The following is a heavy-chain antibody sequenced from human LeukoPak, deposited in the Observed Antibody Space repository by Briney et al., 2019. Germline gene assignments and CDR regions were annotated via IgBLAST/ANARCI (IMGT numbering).Heavy chain of an antibody. CDR3: ARLHYYDSTRFDY. CDR1: GGSIRSYY. D-gene: IGHD3-22*01. J-gene: IGHJ4*02. Sequence: SETLSLTCTVSGGSIRSYYWSWIRQPPGKGLEWIGYMYYTGSTNYNPSLRSRVTLSVDTSKSQFSLNLTSVTAADTAVYYCARLHYYDSTRFDYWGQGTLVTVSS. CDR2: MYYTGST. V-gene: IGHV4-59*08.